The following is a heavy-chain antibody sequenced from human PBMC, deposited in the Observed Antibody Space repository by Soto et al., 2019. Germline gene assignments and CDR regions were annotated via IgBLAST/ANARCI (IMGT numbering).Heavy chain of an antibody. Sequence: VESLKISCKGSGYSFTSYWIGWVRQMPGKGLEWMGIIYPGDSDTRYSPSFQGQVTISADKSISTAYLQWSSLKASDTTMYYCARPLYYYDSSGYYYYGMDVWGQGTTVTVSS. J-gene: IGHJ6*02. D-gene: IGHD3-22*01. V-gene: IGHV5-51*01. CDR1: GYSFTSYW. CDR3: ARPLYYYDSSGYYYYGMDV. CDR2: IYPGDSDT.